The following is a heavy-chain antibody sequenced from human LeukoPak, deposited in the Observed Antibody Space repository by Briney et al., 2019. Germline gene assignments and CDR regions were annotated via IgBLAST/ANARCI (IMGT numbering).Heavy chain of an antibody. Sequence: PGGSLRLSCAVSGFTFSSYAMTWVRQAPGKGLEWVSSISGSGGNTYYADSVKGRFTISRDNSKNTLYLQMSSLRAEDTAVYYCAKMKGITMVRGTFDYWGQGTLVTVSS. CDR3: AKMKGITMVRGTFDY. V-gene: IGHV3-23*01. CDR1: GFTFSSYA. D-gene: IGHD3-10*01. J-gene: IGHJ4*02. CDR2: ISGSGGNT.